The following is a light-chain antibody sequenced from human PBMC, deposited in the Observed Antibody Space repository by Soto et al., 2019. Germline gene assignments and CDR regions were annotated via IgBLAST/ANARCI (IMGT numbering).Light chain of an antibody. Sequence: DIQMTQSPSTLSASVGDRVTITCRASQSIGRFLAWYQHQPGKAPKLLIYDASTLESGVPSRFSGSGSGTDFTLTISRLEPEDFAVYYCQQYGRSITFGQGTRREIK. CDR2: DAS. V-gene: IGKV1-5*01. J-gene: IGKJ5*01. CDR1: QSIGRF. CDR3: QQYGRSIT.